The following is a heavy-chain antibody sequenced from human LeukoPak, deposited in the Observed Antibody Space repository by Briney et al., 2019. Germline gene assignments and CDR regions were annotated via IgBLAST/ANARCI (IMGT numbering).Heavy chain of an antibody. CDR3: ARGRYSGYDDAFDI. CDR1: GFTFSSYS. V-gene: IGHV3-21*01. CDR2: ISSSSSYI. Sequence: GGSLRLSCAASGFTFSSYSMNWVRQAPGKGLEWVSSISSSSSYIYYADSVKGRFTISRDNAKNSLYLQMNSLRAEDTAVYYCARGRYSGYDDAFDIWGQGTMVTVSS. D-gene: IGHD5-12*01. J-gene: IGHJ3*02.